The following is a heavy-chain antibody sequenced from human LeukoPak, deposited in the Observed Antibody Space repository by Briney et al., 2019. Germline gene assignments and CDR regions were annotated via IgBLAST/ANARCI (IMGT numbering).Heavy chain of an antibody. CDR2: IYYSGST. V-gene: IGHV4-59*08. CDR3: ARLDGDYFWVLDY. Sequence: SETLSLTCTVSGGSISSYYWSWIRQPPGKGLEWIGYIYYSGSTNYNPSLKSRVTISVDTSKNQFSLKLSSVTAADTAVYYCARLDGDYFWVLDYWGQGTLVTVSS. D-gene: IGHD4-17*01. CDR1: GGSISSYY. J-gene: IGHJ4*02.